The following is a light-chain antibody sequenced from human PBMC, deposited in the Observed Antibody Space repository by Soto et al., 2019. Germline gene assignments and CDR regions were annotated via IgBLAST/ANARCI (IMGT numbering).Light chain of an antibody. CDR1: QSVSSN. Sequence: EIVMTQSPATLSVSPGERATLSCRASQSVSSNLAWYQQKPGQAPRLLIYGASTRATGIPARFSGSGSGTEFTLTISSLQSDDFATYYCQQYNNWPRTFGQGTKVDIK. J-gene: IGKJ1*01. CDR3: QQYNNWPRT. CDR2: GAS. V-gene: IGKV3-15*01.